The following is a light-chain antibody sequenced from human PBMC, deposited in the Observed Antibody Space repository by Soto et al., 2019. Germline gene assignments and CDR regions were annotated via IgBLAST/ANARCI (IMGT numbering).Light chain of an antibody. CDR3: QQRGNWPRT. CDR2: DAS. CDR1: QSVSSN. Sequence: EIVLTQSPATLSLSPGERATLSCRASQSVSSNLAWYQQKPGQAPRLLIYDASNRATGIPARFSGSGSGTDFTLTISSLEPEDFAVYYCQQRGNWPRTFGQGTKLEIK. J-gene: IGKJ2*01. V-gene: IGKV3-11*01.